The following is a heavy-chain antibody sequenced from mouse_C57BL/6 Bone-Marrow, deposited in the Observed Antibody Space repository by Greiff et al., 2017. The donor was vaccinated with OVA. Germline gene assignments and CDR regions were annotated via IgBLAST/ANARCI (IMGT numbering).Heavy chain of an antibody. CDR2: ISSGSSTI. CDR1: GFTFSDYG. Sequence: EVMLVESGGGLVKPGGSLKLSCAASGFTFSDYGMHWVRQAPEKGLEWVAYISSGSSTIYYADTVKGRFTISRDNAKHTLFLQMTSLRSEDTAMYYCARTGYWYFDVWGTGTTVTVSS. CDR3: ARTGYWYFDV. V-gene: IGHV5-17*01. J-gene: IGHJ1*03.